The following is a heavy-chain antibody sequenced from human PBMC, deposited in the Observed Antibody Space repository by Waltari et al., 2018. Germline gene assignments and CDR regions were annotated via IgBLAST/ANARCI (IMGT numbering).Heavy chain of an antibody. J-gene: IGHJ4*02. Sequence: QVQLVQSGAEVKKPGSSVKVSCKASGGTFSSYAISWVRQAPGQGLEWMGRIIPTVVKANYAQKFQGRVTITADESTSTAYMELSSLRSEDTAVYYCARDPGGVVTANREDYWGQGTLVTVSS. CDR1: GGTFSSYA. V-gene: IGHV1-69*18. CDR2: IIPTVVKA. CDR3: ARDPGGVVTANREDY. D-gene: IGHD2-21*02.